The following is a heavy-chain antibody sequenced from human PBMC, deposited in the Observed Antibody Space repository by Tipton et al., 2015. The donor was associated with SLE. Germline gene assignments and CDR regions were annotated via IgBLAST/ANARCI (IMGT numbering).Heavy chain of an antibody. CDR3: ATELSHTSASGGAFGT. J-gene: IGHJ3*01. CDR1: GGSISDSYY. CDR2: IYDSGTT. V-gene: IGHV4-31*03. Sequence: TLSLTCTVSGGSISDSYYWTWIRQQPGKGLEWLGHIYDSGTTSYNPALKSRLLISVDTSRNQLFLRLSSVSAADTAVYYCATELSHTSASGGAFGTWGQGTRVTVSS. D-gene: IGHD3-16*01.